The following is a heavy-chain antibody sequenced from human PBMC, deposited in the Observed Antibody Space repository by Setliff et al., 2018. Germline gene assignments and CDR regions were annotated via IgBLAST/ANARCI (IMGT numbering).Heavy chain of an antibody. J-gene: IGHJ6*03. D-gene: IGHD1-26*01. CDR1: GGSFSGYY. Sequence: SETLSLTCAVYGGSFSGYYWSWIRQPPGKGLEWVGEINHSGSTNYNPSLKSRVTITVDTSKNQFSLKLSSVTAADTAVYYCARGEGGSYLGAYYYYYMDVWGKGTTVTVSS. CDR3: ARGEGGSYLGAYYYYYMDV. CDR2: INHSGST. V-gene: IGHV4-34*01.